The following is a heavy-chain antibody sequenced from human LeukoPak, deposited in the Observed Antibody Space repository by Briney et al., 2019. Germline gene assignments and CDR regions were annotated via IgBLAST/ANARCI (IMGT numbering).Heavy chain of an antibody. V-gene: IGHV4-4*07. J-gene: IGHJ4*02. CDR1: GGSLSIYY. D-gene: IGHD1-26*01. Sequence: SETLSLTCTISGGSLSIYYWSWIRQPAGKGLEWIGRIYTSGGPDYNPSLKSRVTMSVDTSKDQFSLKLSSVTAADTAVYYCARGEYSGNYDCWGQGTLVTVSS. CDR3: ARGEYSGNYDC. CDR2: IYTSGGP.